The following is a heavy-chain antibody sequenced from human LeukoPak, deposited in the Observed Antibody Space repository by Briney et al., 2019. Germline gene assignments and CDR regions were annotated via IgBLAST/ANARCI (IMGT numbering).Heavy chain of an antibody. CDR3: AGGLGLRLD. CDR2: ISWNSGSI. D-gene: IGHD3-16*01. J-gene: IGHJ4*02. Sequence: PGRSLRLSCAASGFTFDDYAMHWVRQAPGKGLEWVSGISWNSGSIGYADSVKGRFTISRDNAKNSLYLQMNSLRAEDTALYYCAGGLGLRLDWGQGTLVTVSS. V-gene: IGHV3-9*01. CDR1: GFTFDDYA.